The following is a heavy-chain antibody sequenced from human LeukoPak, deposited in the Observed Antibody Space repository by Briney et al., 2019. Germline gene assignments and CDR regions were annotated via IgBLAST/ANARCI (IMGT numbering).Heavy chain of an antibody. CDR2: ISSLSGTI. V-gene: IGHV3-48*01. Sequence: GGSLRLSCAASGFTFSSYSMNWVRQAPGEGLEWVSYISSLSGTIYYADSVKGRFTISRDNAKNSLYLQMDSLRAEDTAVYYCAKEGGASRFDYWGQGTLVTVSS. D-gene: IGHD5-12*01. J-gene: IGHJ4*02. CDR1: GFTFSSYS. CDR3: AKEGGASRFDY.